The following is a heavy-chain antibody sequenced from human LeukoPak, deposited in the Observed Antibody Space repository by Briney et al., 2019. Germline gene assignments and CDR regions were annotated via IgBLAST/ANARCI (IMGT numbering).Heavy chain of an antibody. Sequence: SETLSLTCTVFGGSVSDYYWSWIRQSPGKGLEWIGYIYYTGSTSYNPSLRSRVTMSADTSKNQFSLKLTSVTAADTAVYYCARGVGHRGGFDIWGQGTMVTVSS. V-gene: IGHV4-59*08. CDR3: ARGVGHRGGFDI. CDR1: GGSVSDYY. D-gene: IGHD3-16*01. CDR2: IYYTGST. J-gene: IGHJ3*02.